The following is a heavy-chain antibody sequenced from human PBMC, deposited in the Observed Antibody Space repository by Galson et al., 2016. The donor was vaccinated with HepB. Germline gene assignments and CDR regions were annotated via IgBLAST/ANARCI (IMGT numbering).Heavy chain of an antibody. CDR3: ARVKGSGQDY. Sequence: SETLSLTCTVSGGSISSGGYYWSWIRQHPGKGLEWIGRISYSGSTYYNPSLKSRVTISVDTSKNHFSLNLTSVTAADTAVYYCARVKGSGQDYWGQGTLVIVSS. J-gene: IGHJ4*02. CDR1: GGSISSGGYY. V-gene: IGHV4-39*02. CDR2: ISYSGST.